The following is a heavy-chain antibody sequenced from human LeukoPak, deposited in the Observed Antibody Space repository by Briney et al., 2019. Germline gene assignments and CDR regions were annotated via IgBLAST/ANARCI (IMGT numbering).Heavy chain of an antibody. D-gene: IGHD5-24*01. Sequence: SVKVSCKASGGTFSSYAISWVRQAPGQGLEWMGGIIPIFGTANYAQKFQGRVTITTDESTSTAYMELSSLRSEDTAVYYCARGERWLQPHFDYWGQGTLVTVSS. CDR1: GGTFSSYA. J-gene: IGHJ4*02. V-gene: IGHV1-69*05. CDR2: IIPIFGTA. CDR3: ARGERWLQPHFDY.